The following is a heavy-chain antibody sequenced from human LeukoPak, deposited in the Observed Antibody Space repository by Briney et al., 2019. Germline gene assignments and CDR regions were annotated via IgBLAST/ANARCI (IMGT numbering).Heavy chain of an antibody. CDR2: ISSSGNTI. J-gene: IGHJ4*02. D-gene: IGHD6-13*01. CDR3: ARDSTSWKVHRN. V-gene: IGHV3-11*04. CDR1: GFTFSDYY. Sequence: GGSLRLSCAASGFTFSDYYMSWIRQAPGKGLEWVSYISSSGNTIYYADSVKGRFTISRDNAENSLYLQMNSLRAEDTAVYYCARDSTSWKVHRNWGQGTLVNVYS.